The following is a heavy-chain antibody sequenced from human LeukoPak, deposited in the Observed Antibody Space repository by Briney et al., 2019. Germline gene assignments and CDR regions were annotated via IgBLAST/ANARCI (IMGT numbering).Heavy chain of an antibody. V-gene: IGHV4-30-4*01. J-gene: IGHJ4*02. CDR3: ARSRTSPLAQQLVCEFDY. D-gene: IGHD6-13*01. CDR2: IYYSGST. Sequence: SETLSLTCTVSGGSINRGDYYWSRIRQPPGKGLEWIGYIYYSGSTYYNPSLESRVTISLDTSKNHFSLKLSSVTAADTAVYYCARSRTSPLAQQLVCEFDYWGQGTLVTVSS. CDR1: GGSINRGDYY.